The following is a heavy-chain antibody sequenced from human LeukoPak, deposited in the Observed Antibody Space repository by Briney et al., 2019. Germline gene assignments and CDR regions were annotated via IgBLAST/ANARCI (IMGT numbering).Heavy chain of an antibody. D-gene: IGHD3-16*02. CDR1: GYTFTGYY. Sequence: ASVKVSCKASGYTFTGYYMHWVRQAPGQGLEWMGWLNTNNNGTNYAQKFQGRVTMTRDTSISTAYMELSRLRSDDTAVYYCARVARAITFGGVIAPSFVYWGQGTLVTVSS. J-gene: IGHJ4*02. CDR2: LNTNNNGT. CDR3: ARVARAITFGGVIAPSFVY. V-gene: IGHV1-2*02.